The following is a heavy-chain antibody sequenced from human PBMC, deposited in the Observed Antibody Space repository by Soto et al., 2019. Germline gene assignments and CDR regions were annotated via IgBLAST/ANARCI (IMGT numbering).Heavy chain of an antibody. CDR3: ARRIMATIGHFDS. Sequence: GGSLRLSCAASGFTFSDYYMSWIRQAPGKGLEWVSYISSSGSTIYYADSVKGRFTISRDNSKNTLFLQMSSLRAEDTAVYYCARRIMATIGHFDSWGQGTLVTVSS. D-gene: IGHD5-12*01. V-gene: IGHV3-11*01. CDR1: GFTFSDYY. CDR2: ISSSGSTI. J-gene: IGHJ4*02.